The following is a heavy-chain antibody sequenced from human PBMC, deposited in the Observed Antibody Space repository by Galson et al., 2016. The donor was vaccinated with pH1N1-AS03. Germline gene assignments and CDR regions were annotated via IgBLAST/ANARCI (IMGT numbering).Heavy chain of an antibody. Sequence: SLRLSCAASGFKFETYSMHWVRQAPGKGLDWLSIVSHDGGNRNYADSVKGRFTISRDNSKNTLFLQMNNLRVEDTAVYYCARVPSSGWYGNEDALDKWGPGTLVTVSS. V-gene: IGHV3-30*14. D-gene: IGHD6-19*01. CDR1: GFKFETYS. J-gene: IGHJ3*02. CDR3: ARVPSSGWYGNEDALDK. CDR2: VSHDGGNR.